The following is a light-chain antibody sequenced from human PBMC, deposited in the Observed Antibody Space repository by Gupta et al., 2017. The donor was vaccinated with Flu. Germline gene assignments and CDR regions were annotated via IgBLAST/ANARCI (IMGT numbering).Light chain of an antibody. Sequence: DIQMTQSPSTLSASVGDRVTITCRASQSISTWLAWYQQKPGTAPKLLIYKASTLQSGVPSRFSGSGYGTEFTLTISSLQPVDFATYYCQQYNSYSTFGQGTKLEI. CDR1: QSISTW. CDR3: QQYNSYST. CDR2: KAS. J-gene: IGKJ2*01. V-gene: IGKV1-5*03.